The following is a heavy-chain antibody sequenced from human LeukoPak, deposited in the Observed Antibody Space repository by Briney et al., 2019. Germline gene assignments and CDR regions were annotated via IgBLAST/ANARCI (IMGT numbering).Heavy chain of an antibody. CDR3: ARVRSSGCYDF. CDR1: GFNVNTFA. D-gene: IGHD6-19*01. J-gene: IGHJ4*02. Sequence: GGSLRLSCSASGFNVNTFAMTWVRQAPGKGLEWVSTISGSGFKTYYADSVKGRFTISRDNSKNIVDLQMNSLRVEDTAVYYCARVRSSGCYDFWGQGTLVTVSS. CDR2: ISGSGFKT. V-gene: IGHV3-23*01.